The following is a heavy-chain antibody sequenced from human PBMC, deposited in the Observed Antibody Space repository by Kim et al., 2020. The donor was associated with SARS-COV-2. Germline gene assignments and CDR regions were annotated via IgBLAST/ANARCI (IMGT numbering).Heavy chain of an antibody. CDR2: LTGSADAS. Sequence: GGSLRLSCAASGFTFGNYIMTWVRQAQGKGLEWVTSLTGSADASYYADSVKGRFTVSRDNSKNTLFLQMNGLTPDDTAIYYCTTDANWAFEIWGQGTMVTVSS. J-gene: IGHJ3*02. CDR1: GFTFGNYI. V-gene: IGHV3-23*01. CDR3: TTDANWAFEI.